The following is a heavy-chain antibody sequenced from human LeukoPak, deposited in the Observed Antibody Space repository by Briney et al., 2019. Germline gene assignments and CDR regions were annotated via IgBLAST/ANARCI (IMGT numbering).Heavy chain of an antibody. V-gene: IGHV3-23*01. J-gene: IGHJ4*01. Sequence: GGSLRLSCAASGFTFSSYAMNWVRQAPGKGLEWVSAISGSGSSTYYADSVKGRFTISRDNSKNTLYLQMNSLRAEDTAVYYCAATRYYYDSSGYSNFDYWGQGALVTVSS. CDR2: ISGSGSST. CDR3: AATRYYYDSSGYSNFDY. CDR1: GFTFSSYA. D-gene: IGHD3-22*01.